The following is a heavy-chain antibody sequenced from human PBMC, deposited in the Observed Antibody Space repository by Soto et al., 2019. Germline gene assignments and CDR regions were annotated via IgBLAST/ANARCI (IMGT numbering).Heavy chain of an antibody. D-gene: IGHD3-22*01. CDR2: INPSGGST. CDR3: ARADYYYSSGFYYDC. CDR1: GYIFTNHY. Sequence: QVQLVQSGAEVKKPGASVKVSCKASGYIFTNHYIHWVRQAPGQGLEWMGIINPSGGSTNYLQKFQGRITMTRDTSTSIVYMELSSLRSEDTAVYFCARADYYYSSGFYYDCWGQGSLVTVSS. J-gene: IGHJ4*02. V-gene: IGHV1-46*01.